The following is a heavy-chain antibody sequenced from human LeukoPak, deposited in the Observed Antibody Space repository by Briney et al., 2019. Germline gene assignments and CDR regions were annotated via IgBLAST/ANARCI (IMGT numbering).Heavy chain of an antibody. CDR3: ARDKGYCSGGSCYPTWFDP. D-gene: IGHD2-15*01. CDR1: GGTFSSYA. Sequence: SVTVSCKASGGTFSSYAISWVRQAPGQGLEWMGRIIPILGIANYAQKFQGRVTITADKSTSTTYMELSSLRSEDTAVYYCARDKGYCSGGSCYPTWFDPWGQGTLVTVSS. V-gene: IGHV1-69*04. CDR2: IIPILGIA. J-gene: IGHJ5*02.